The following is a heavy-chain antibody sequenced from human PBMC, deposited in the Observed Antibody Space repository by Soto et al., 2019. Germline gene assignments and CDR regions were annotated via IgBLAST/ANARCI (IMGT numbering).Heavy chain of an antibody. V-gene: IGHV3-30-3*01. D-gene: IGHD6-6*01. CDR3: ARDLSIAARRDYYYGMDV. Sequence: GWSLRLSCAASGFTFSSYAMHWVRQAPGKGLEWVAVISYDGSNKYYADSVKGRFTISRDNSKNTLYLQMNSLRAEDTAVYYCARDLSIAARRDYYYGMDVWGQGTTVTVSS. CDR1: GFTFSSYA. CDR2: ISYDGSNK. J-gene: IGHJ6*02.